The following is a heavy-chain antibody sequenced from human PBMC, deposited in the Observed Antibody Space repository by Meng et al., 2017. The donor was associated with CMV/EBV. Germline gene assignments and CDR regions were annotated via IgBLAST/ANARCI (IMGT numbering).Heavy chain of an antibody. V-gene: IGHV1-8*01. CDR2: MNPNSGNT. J-gene: IGHJ4*02. CDR3: ARGLMIFGVVPSPYYFDY. D-gene: IGHD3-3*01. CDR1: GYTFTSYD. Sequence: ASVKVSCKASGYTFTSYDINWVRQATGQGLEWMGWMNPNSGNTGYAQKFQGRVTMTRNTSISTAYMELSSLRSEDTAVYYCARGLMIFGVVPSPYYFDYWGQGTLVTVSS.